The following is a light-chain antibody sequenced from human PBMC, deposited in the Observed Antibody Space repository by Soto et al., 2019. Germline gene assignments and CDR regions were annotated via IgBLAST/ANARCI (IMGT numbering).Light chain of an antibody. CDR1: QSVSSNS. V-gene: IGKV3-20*01. CDR3: HQYGKSPRT. Sequence: EIVLTQSPGTLSLSPGERATLSCRASQSVSSNSLAWYQQKPGQAPRLLIYGASSRATGIPDRFSASGSGTDFTLTIRRLEPEDFALYYCHQYGKSPRTFGQGTKVEI. CDR2: GAS. J-gene: IGKJ1*01.